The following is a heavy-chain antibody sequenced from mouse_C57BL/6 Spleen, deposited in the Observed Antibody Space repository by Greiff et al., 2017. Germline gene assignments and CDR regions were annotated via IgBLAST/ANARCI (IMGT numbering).Heavy chain of an antibody. CDR2: ISSGGSYT. V-gene: IGHV5-6*01. D-gene: IGHD1-1*01. CDR3: ARQSDYGSSWYFDV. CDR1: GFTFSSYG. J-gene: IGHJ1*03. Sequence: EVQVVESGGDLVKPGGSLKLSCAASGFTFSSYGMSWVRQTPDKRLEWVATISSGGSYTYYPESVKGRFTISRDNAKNTLYLQMSSLKSEDTAMYYCARQSDYGSSWYFDVWGTGTTVTVSS.